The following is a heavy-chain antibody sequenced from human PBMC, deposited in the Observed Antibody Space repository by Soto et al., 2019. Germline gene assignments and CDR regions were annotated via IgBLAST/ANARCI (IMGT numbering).Heavy chain of an antibody. V-gene: IGHV4-59*01. CDR3: ARDRHYYDSSGSHFDY. D-gene: IGHD3-22*01. Sequence: SETLSLTCTVSGGSISSYYWSWIRQPPGKGLEWIGYIYYSGSTNYNPSLKSRVTISVDTSKNQFSLKLSSVTAADTAVYYCARDRHYYDSSGSHFDYWGQGTLVTVSS. CDR1: GGSISSYY. J-gene: IGHJ4*02. CDR2: IYYSGST.